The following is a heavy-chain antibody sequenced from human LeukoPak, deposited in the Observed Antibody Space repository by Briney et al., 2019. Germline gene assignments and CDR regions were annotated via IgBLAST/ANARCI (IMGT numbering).Heavy chain of an antibody. CDR1: GFTFSGSA. V-gene: IGHV3-73*01. J-gene: IGHJ4*02. CDR3: TRLLPYYDSSGRDY. D-gene: IGHD3-22*01. CDR2: IRSKANSYAT. Sequence: GGSLRLSCAASGFTFSGSAMHWVHQASGKGLEWVGRIRSKANSYATAYAASVKGRFTISRDDSKNTAYLQMNSLKTEDTAVYYCTRLLPYYDSSGRDYWGQGTLVTVSS.